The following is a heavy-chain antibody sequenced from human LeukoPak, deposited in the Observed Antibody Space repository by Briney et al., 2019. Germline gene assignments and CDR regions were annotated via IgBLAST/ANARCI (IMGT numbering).Heavy chain of an antibody. V-gene: IGHV4-59*01. CDR1: GGSISSYF. Sequence: KPSETLSLTCTVSGGSISSYFWSWIRQPPGKGLEWIGYIYYSGSTNYNPSLKSRVTISVDTSKNQFSLKLSSVTAADTAVYYCARDRLSHLGAFDIWGQGTMVTVSS. CDR2: IYYSGST. J-gene: IGHJ3*02. D-gene: IGHD7-27*01. CDR3: ARDRLSHLGAFDI.